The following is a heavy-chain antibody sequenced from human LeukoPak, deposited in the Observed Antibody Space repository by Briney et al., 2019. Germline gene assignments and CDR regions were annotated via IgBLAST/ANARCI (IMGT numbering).Heavy chain of an antibody. Sequence: GRSLRLSCAASGFPFDDKAMHWVRQAPGKDLEWVAGISRNSDSTGYADSVKGRFTISRDNAKNSLYLQMNSLRAEDRALYYCVKDIGSGSYRYGGYFDYWGQGTLVTVSS. V-gene: IGHV3-9*01. CDR3: VKDIGSGSYRYGGYFDY. CDR1: GFPFDDKA. CDR2: ISRNSDST. D-gene: IGHD1-26*01. J-gene: IGHJ4*02.